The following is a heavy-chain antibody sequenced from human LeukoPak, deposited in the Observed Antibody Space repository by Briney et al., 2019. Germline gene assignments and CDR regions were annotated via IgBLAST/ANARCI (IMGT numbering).Heavy chain of an antibody. J-gene: IGHJ4*02. Sequence: ASVKVSCKASGYIFTGYYIHWVRQAPGQGLEWMGWINPSGGADYAQKFQGRVTMTRDTSISTAYMTLSRLRFDDTAVYYCARTPPPTIVGAHYFDYWGQGTLVTVSS. V-gene: IGHV1-2*02. CDR3: ARTPPPTIVGAHYFDY. CDR2: INPSGGA. D-gene: IGHD1-26*01. CDR1: GYIFTGYY.